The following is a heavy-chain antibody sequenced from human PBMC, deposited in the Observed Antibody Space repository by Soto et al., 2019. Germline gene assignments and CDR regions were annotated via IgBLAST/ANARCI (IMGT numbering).Heavy chain of an antibody. J-gene: IGHJ1*01. D-gene: IGHD2-21*02. V-gene: IGHV3-23*01. CDR1: GFTFSSYA. Sequence: GGSLRLSCAASGFTFSSYAMSWVRQAPGKGLGWVSAISGSGGSTYYADSVKGRFTISRDNSKNTLYLQMNSLRAEDTAVYYCAKDLVVVTDILAEYSQHWGQGTLVTVSS. CDR3: AKDLVVVTDILAEYSQH. CDR2: ISGSGGST.